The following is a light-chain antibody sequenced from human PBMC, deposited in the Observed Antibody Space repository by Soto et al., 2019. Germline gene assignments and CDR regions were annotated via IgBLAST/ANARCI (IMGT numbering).Light chain of an antibody. CDR3: QQYGSSRWP. Sequence: EIVLTQSPGTLSLSPGERATLSCRASQSVSSSYLAWYQQKPGQAPRLLIYGASSRATGIPDRFSGSGSGTDFTLTISRLEPEESAVYYCQQYGSSRWPFGQGPNVDIK. CDR2: GAS. J-gene: IGKJ1*01. V-gene: IGKV3-20*01. CDR1: QSVSSSY.